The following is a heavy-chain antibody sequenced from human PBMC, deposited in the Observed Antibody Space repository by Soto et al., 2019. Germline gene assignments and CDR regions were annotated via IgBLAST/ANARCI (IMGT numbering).Heavy chain of an antibody. CDR3: AREVIAARPVYYYYSMDV. D-gene: IGHD6-6*01. CDR2: ISAYNGNT. CDR1: GYTFTSYG. V-gene: IGHV1-18*01. Sequence: GASVKVSCKASGYTFTSYGISWVRQAPGQGLEWMGWISAYNGNTNYAQKLQGRVTMTTDTSTSTAYMELRSLRSDDTAVYYCAREVIAARPVYYYYSMDVGGKGTTVTVS. J-gene: IGHJ6*03.